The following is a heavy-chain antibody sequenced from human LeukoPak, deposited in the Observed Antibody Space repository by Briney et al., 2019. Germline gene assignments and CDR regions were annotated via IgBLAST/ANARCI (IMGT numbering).Heavy chain of an antibody. V-gene: IGHV5-51*01. J-gene: IGHJ4*02. CDR1: GYSFTSYW. CDR3: ARHVGGYSGYDSHHFDY. CDR2: IYPGDSDT. D-gene: IGHD5-12*01. Sequence: GESLKISCKGSGYSFTSYWIGRVRQMPGKGLEWMGIIYPGDSDTRYSPSFQGQVTISADKSISTAYLQWSSLKASDTAMYYCARHVGGYSGYDSHHFDYWGQGTLVTVSS.